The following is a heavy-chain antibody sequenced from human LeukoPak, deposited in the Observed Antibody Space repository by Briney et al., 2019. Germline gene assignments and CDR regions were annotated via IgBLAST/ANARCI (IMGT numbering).Heavy chain of an antibody. CDR3: AKDFVVVPAAIRASSGSFDY. CDR2: ISGNGVST. V-gene: IGHV3-23*01. Sequence: PGGSLRLSCAVSGFTFSSYAMSWVRQAPGKGLEWVSGISGNGVSTYYADSVKGRFTISRDNSKNTLYLQMNSLRAEDTAVYYCAKDFVVVPAAIRASSGSFDYWGQGTLVTVSS. CDR1: GFTFSSYA. J-gene: IGHJ4*02. D-gene: IGHD2-2*02.